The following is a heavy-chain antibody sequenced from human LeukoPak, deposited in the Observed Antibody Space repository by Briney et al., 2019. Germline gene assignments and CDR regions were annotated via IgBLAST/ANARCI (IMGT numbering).Heavy chain of an antibody. CDR1: GFTFDDYG. D-gene: IGHD3-10*01. CDR2: INWNGGST. J-gene: IGHJ4*02. Sequence: GSLRLSCAASGFTFDDYGMSWVRQAPGKGLEWVSGINWNGGSTGYADSVKGRFTISRDNAKNSLYLQMNGLRADDTALYYCARGSGSYYDLSFDFWGQGTLVTVSS. V-gene: IGHV3-20*04. CDR3: ARGSGSYYDLSFDF.